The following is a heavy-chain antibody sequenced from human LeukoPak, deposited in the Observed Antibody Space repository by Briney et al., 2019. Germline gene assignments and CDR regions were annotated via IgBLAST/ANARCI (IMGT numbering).Heavy chain of an antibody. V-gene: IGHV5-51*01. Sequence: WESLKISCEGSGYSFSSYWIGLVRQMPGKGLEWMGIIYPGDSDTRYSPSFQGQVNISADKSLSSAYLQWSSLKASDTAMYYCARLGKGDSSGSIEYWGEGTLVTVSS. D-gene: IGHD6-19*01. CDR1: GYSFSSYW. J-gene: IGHJ4*02. CDR2: IYPGDSDT. CDR3: ARLGKGDSSGSIEY.